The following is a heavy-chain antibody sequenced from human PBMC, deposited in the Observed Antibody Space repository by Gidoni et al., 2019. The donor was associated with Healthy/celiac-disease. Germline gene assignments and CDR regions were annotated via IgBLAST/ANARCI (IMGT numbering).Heavy chain of an antibody. CDR2: IFSNDEK. CDR3: ALILSTSVDWYFDL. J-gene: IGHJ2*01. CDR1: WFSLSNARMG. D-gene: IGHD1-1*01. V-gene: IGHV2-26*01. Sequence: VTCKESGPVLVKHTATLTLTCTVSWFSLSNARMGVRWIRQPPGKALEWLAHIFSNDEKSYSTSLKSSLTISNDTSKSQLVLTLTTMDPVDTATYYFALILSTSVDWYFDLWGRGTLVTVSS.